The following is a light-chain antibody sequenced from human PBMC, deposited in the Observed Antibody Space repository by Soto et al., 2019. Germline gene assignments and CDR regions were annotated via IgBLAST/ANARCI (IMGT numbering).Light chain of an antibody. J-gene: IGLJ3*02. Sequence: QSALTQPRSVSGSPGQSVTISCSGTSSDVGGYKYVSWYRHHPGKAPKLIIFDVTRRPSGVPDRLSGSKSGNTASLTISGLQVDDEADYYCCSFAGTAWVFGGGTKLTVL. CDR2: DVT. CDR3: CSFAGTAWV. V-gene: IGLV2-11*01. CDR1: SSDVGGYKY.